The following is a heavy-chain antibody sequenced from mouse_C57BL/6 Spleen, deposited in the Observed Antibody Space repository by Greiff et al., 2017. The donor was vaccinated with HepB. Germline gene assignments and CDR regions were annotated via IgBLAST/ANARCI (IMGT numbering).Heavy chain of an antibody. D-gene: IGHD1-1*01. CDR1: GYTFTDYY. CDR2: INPNNGGT. V-gene: IGHV1-26*01. CDR3: ANYYGSSYEYAMDY. J-gene: IGHJ4*01. Sequence: VQLQQSGPELVKPGASVKISCKASGYTFTDYYMNWVKQSHGKSLEWIGDINPNNGGTSYNQKFKGKATLTVDKSSSTAYMELRSLTSEDSAVYYCANYYGSSYEYAMDYWGQGTSVTVSS.